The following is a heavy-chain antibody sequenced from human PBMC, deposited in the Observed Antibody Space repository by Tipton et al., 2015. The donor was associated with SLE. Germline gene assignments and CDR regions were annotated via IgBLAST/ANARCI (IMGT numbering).Heavy chain of an antibody. J-gene: IGHJ5*02. CDR2: IAHTGSI. D-gene: IGHD2-2*01. CDR3: PYSSNDLGDH. CDR1: GGSLTDFS. V-gene: IGHV4-34*01. Sequence: LRLSCAVYGGSLTDFSWSWIRQSPAKGLEWIGEIAHTGSINYNPSLKSRVTMSVAPSRKQFTLKLRSVTAADTAVYYCPYSSNDLGDHWGQGALVTVSS.